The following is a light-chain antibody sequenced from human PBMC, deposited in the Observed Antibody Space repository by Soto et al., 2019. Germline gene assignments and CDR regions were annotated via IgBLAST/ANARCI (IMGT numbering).Light chain of an antibody. J-gene: IGLJ2*01. CDR3: QARDSSIVV. CDR2: QDT. CDR1: KLGDKY. V-gene: IGLV3-1*01. Sequence: SYELTQPPSVSVSPGQTASITCSGDKLGDKYACWYQQKPGQSPVLVTYQDTKRPSGIPERFSGSNSGNTATLTISGTQALDEADYYCQARDSSIVVFGGGTKVTVL.